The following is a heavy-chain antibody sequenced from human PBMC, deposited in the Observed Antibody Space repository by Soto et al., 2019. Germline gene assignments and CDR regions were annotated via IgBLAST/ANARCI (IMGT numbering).Heavy chain of an antibody. CDR1: GGSFSGYY. D-gene: IGHD7-27*01. J-gene: IGHJ3*02. V-gene: IGHV4-34*01. CDR2: INHSGST. Sequence: QVQLQQWGAGLLKPSETLSLTCAVYGGSFSGYYWSWIRQPPGKGLEWIGEINHSGSTNYNPSLKSRVTISVDTSKNQFSLKPSSVTAADTAVYYCARGVNLGSRGEDAFDIWGQGTMVTVSS. CDR3: ARGVNLGSRGEDAFDI.